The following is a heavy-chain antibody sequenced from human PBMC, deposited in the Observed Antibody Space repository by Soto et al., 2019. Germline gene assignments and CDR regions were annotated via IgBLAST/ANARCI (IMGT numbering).Heavy chain of an antibody. Sequence: GGSLRLSCAAAGFTFRSYAMSWVRQAPGKGLEWVSGISGSGISTHYADSVKGRFTISRDNSKNTLYLQMNSLRAEDTAVYYCAHHRHRRRPAHTFDYRGPGTLVPLPP. CDR2: ISGSGIST. D-gene: IGHD6-6*01. J-gene: IGHJ4*02. CDR3: AHHRHRRRPAHTFDY. CDR1: GFTFRSYA. V-gene: IGHV3-23*01.